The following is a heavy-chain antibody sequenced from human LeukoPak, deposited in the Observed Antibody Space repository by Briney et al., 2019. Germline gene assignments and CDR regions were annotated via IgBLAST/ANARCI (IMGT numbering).Heavy chain of an antibody. Sequence: GGSLRLSCAASGLTFSIYAMSWVRQAPGKGPEWVSVIGSSGGPTYYADSVKGRFTISRDNSKNTLYLQMNSLRAEDTAVYYCAKAALAVAGTRYFDYWGQGTLVTVST. V-gene: IGHV3-23*01. D-gene: IGHD6-19*01. J-gene: IGHJ4*02. CDR2: IGSSGGPT. CDR1: GLTFSIYA. CDR3: AKAALAVAGTRYFDY.